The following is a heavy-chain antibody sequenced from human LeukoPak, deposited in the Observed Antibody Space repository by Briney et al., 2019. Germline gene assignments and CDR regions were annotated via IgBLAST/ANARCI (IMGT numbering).Heavy chain of an antibody. J-gene: IGHJ5*02. CDR3: ARDHREYNDYAFVSGVLYP. Sequence: PGRSLRLSCAASGFTFSSYAMHWVRQAPGKGLEWVAITLYDGSKEYYADSVKGRFTISRDNSKNTLYLQMNSLRVEDTAVYYCARDHREYNDYAFVSGVLYPWGQGTLVAVSS. D-gene: IGHD4-17*01. CDR2: TLYDGSKE. CDR1: GFTFSSYA. V-gene: IGHV3-30*04.